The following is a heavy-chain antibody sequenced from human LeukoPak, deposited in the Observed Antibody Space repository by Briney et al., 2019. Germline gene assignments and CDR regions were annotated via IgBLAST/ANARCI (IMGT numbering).Heavy chain of an antibody. V-gene: IGHV4-39*01. J-gene: IGHJ4*02. CDR2: IYYSGRP. Sequence: SETLSLTCNVSGGSISRSSHYWGRIRQPPGKGLEWIGSIYYSGRPYYNPALKSRLTISVDTSKNQLSLNLTSVTAADTAVYYCARTLVRGIIEFDFWGQGTLVTVSS. CDR3: ARTLVRGIIEFDF. CDR1: GGSISRSSHY. D-gene: IGHD3-10*01.